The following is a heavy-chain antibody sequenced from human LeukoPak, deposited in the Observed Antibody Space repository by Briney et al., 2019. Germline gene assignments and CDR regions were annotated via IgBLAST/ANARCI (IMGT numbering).Heavy chain of an antibody. CDR1: GYTFTGYY. V-gene: IGHV1-8*03. CDR3: ARDDPNFPFDY. CDR2: MSPKSGNT. J-gene: IGHJ4*02. Sequence: GASVKVPCKASGYTFTGYYIYWVRQAPGQGLEWMGWMSPKSGNTGYAQKFQGRVTITRNTSISTAYMELSRLTSDDTAVYYCARDDPNFPFDYWGQGTLVTVSS.